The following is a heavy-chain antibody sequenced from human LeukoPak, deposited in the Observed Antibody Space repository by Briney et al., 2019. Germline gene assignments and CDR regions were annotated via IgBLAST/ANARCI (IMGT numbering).Heavy chain of an antibody. V-gene: IGHV1-2*02. Sequence: GASVKVSCKASGYTFTGYYMHWVRQAPGQGLEWMGWINPNSGGTNYAQKFQGRVTMTRDTSISTAYMELSRLRSDDTAVYYCARVVHCSSTSCYPSHWGQGTLATVSS. CDR3: ARVVHCSSTSCYPSH. J-gene: IGHJ4*02. D-gene: IGHD2-2*01. CDR2: INPNSGGT. CDR1: GYTFTGYY.